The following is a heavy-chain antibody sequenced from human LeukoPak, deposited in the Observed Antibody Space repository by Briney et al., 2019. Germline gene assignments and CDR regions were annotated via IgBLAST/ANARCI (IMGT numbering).Heavy chain of an antibody. CDR3: ARGTRPRYYFDY. CDR2: IYYSGST. CDR1: GGSISSGGYY. Sequence: SQTLSLTCTVSGGSISSGGYYWSWIRQHPGKGLEWIGYIYYSGSTYYNPSLKSRVTISVDTSKNQFSLNLTSVTAADTAVYYCARGTRPRYYFDYWAQGTLVTVSS. V-gene: IGHV4-31*03. D-gene: IGHD1-14*01. J-gene: IGHJ4*02.